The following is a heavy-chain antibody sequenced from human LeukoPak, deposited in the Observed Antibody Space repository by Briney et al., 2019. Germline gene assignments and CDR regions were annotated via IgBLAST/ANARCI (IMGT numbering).Heavy chain of an antibody. CDR3: ARHLGYCSGGSCLDYYYYGMDV. CDR2: IYHSGST. D-gene: IGHD2-15*01. J-gene: IGHJ6*02. CDR1: GGSFSGYY. Sequence: PSETLSLTCAVYGGSFSGYYWSWIRQPPGKGLEWIGEIYHSGSTNYNPSLKSRVTISVDKSKNQFSLKLSSVTAADTAVYYCARHLGYCSGGSCLDYYYYGMDVWGQGTTVTVSS. V-gene: IGHV4-34*01.